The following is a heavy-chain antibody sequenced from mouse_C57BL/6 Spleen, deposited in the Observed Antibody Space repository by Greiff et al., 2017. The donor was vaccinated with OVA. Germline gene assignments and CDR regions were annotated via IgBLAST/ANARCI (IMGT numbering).Heavy chain of an antibody. CDR1: GYTFTTYP. J-gene: IGHJ1*03. Sequence: LVESGAELVKPGASVKMSCKASGYTFTTYPIEWMKQNHGKSLEWIGNFHPYNDDTKYNEKFKGKATLTVEKSSSTVYLELSRLTSDDSAVYYCARGGYYGSRRYFDVWGTGTTVTVSS. D-gene: IGHD1-1*01. CDR3: ARGGYYGSRRYFDV. CDR2: FHPYNDDT. V-gene: IGHV1-47*01.